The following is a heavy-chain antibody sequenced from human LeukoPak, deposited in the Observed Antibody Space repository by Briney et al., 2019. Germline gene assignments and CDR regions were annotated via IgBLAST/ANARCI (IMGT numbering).Heavy chain of an antibody. D-gene: IGHD5-12*01. CDR2: IKQDGSEE. CDR3: ATLVATTRFDY. CDR1: GFTLSSYW. Sequence: PGGSLSLSCAASGFTLSSYWMSWVRQAPGKGLEWVANIKQDGSEEYYVDSVKGRFTISRDNAKNSLYLQMNSPRAEDTAVYYCATLVATTRFDYWGQGTLATVSS. V-gene: IGHV3-7*01. J-gene: IGHJ4*02.